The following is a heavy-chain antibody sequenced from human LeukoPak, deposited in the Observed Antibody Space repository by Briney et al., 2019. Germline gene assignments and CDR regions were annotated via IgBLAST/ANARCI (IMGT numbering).Heavy chain of an antibody. CDR3: ARESNWAYYFDY. J-gene: IGHJ4*02. CDR1: GYTFSSYG. V-gene: IGHV1-18*01. Sequence: ASVKVSCKASGYTFSSYGIGWVRQAPGQGLEGMGWSSTYDGNTKYAENFRDRVTMTTDTSSSTAYMDLRSLRSDDTAVYFCARESNWAYYFDYWGQGTLLTVSS. CDR2: SSTYDGNT. D-gene: IGHD1-1*01.